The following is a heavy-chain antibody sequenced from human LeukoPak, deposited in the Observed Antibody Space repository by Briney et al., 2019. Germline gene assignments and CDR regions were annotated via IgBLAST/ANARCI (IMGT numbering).Heavy chain of an antibody. CDR1: GGSISSSSFY. CDR3: ARKRYYDFWSGYYGNWFDP. D-gene: IGHD3-3*01. CDR2: IYYSGST. Sequence: PSETLSLTCTVSGGSISSSSFYWGWIRQPPGKGLEWIGSIYYSGSTYYNPSLKSRVTISVDTSKNQFSLKLSSVTAADTAVYYCARKRYYDFWSGYYGNWFDPWGQGTLVTVSS. J-gene: IGHJ5*02. V-gene: IGHV4-39*01.